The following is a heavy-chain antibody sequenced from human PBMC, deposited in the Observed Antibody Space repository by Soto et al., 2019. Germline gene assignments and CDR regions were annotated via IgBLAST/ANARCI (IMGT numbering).Heavy chain of an antibody. CDR1: GGSISSYY. CDR2: IYYSGST. V-gene: IGHV4-59*08. Sequence: SETLSLTCSVSGGSISSYYWSSIRQPPGKGLEWIGYIYYSGSTNYNPSLKGRVTISVDTSKNQFSLKLSSVTAADTAVYYCARHSRRYGHLPYWGQGTLVTVSS. D-gene: IGHD5-18*01. J-gene: IGHJ4*02. CDR3: ARHSRRYGHLPY.